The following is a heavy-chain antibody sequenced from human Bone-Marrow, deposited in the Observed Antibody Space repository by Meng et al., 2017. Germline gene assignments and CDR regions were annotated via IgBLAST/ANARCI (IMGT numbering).Heavy chain of an antibody. CDR2: IYYSGST. Sequence: SETLSLTCTVSAGSISSYYWSWIRQPPGKGLEWIGYIYYSGSTNYNPSLKSRVTISVDTSKNQFSLKLSSVTAADTAVYYCAIMGAVAGFDYWGQGTLVTVSS. CDR1: AGSISSYY. V-gene: IGHV4-59*01. D-gene: IGHD6-19*01. J-gene: IGHJ4*02. CDR3: AIMGAVAGFDY.